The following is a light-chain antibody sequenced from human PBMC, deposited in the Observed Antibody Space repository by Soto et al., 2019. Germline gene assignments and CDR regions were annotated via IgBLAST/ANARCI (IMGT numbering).Light chain of an antibody. Sequence: SVLTQSTGCLPLSPGERVTLSCRASQSVSSSDLACDQQKPGQAPRLLIYGASSRATGIPDRFSGSGSGTDFTLTIIGLEPEDSAAYYCQRHGATFGQGTKVDI. CDR3: QRHGAT. CDR2: GAS. V-gene: IGKV3-20*01. J-gene: IGKJ1*01. CDR1: QSVSSSD.